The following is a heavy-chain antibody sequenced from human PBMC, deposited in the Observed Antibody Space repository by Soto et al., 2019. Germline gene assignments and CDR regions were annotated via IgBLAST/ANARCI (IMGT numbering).Heavy chain of an antibody. V-gene: IGHV3-33*01. Sequence: SLRLSCAASGFTFSSYGMHWVRQAPGKGLEWVAVIWYDGSNKYFADSVKGRFTISRDNSRNTLYLQMNSLRAGDTAVYYCARGDYYDSSGYYFRGKGAFDIWGQGTMVTVSS. CDR3: ARGDYYDSSGYYFRGKGAFDI. J-gene: IGHJ3*02. CDR1: GFTFSSYG. D-gene: IGHD3-22*01. CDR2: IWYDGSNK.